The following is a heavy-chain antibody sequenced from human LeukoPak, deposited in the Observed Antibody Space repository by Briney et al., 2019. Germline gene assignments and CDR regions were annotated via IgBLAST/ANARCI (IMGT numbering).Heavy chain of an antibody. CDR1: GFTFSSYV. CDR3: TRRVGGTPDY. J-gene: IGHJ4*02. D-gene: IGHD1-26*01. CDR2: IGTHSTST. V-gene: IGHV3-23*01. Sequence: GGSLRLSCAASGFTFSSYVMTWVRQAPGAGLEWVSAIGTHSTSTDYPDSVKGRFTISRDDSKNTVFLQMTNLRVEDTALYYCTRRVGGTPDYWGLGTLVTVSS.